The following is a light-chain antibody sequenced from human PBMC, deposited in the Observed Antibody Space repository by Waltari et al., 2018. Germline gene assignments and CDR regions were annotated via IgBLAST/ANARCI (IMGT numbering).Light chain of an antibody. CDR2: EVN. V-gene: IGLV2-23*02. J-gene: IGLJ2*01. Sequence: SALTQPASVSGSPGQSITISCTGTSSDIGSYNLVSWYQQHPGKAPKLIIYEVNQRPSGVSTRFSASKSGNAASLTISGLQAEDEADYYCCSYAGSSTFVVFGGGTKLTVL. CDR3: CSYAGSSTFVV. CDR1: SSDIGSYNL.